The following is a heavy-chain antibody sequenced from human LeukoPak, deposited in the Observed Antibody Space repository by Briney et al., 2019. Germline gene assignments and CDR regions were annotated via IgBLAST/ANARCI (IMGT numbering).Heavy chain of an antibody. Sequence: SETLSLTCTVSGGSIRSTTYYWGWIRQPPGKGLEWIGDISDRGRTYNNPSLKSRVTISVDTSRNQFFLKMSSVTAADTAIYYCARQEYMSGWYEGDYWGQGTLVTVSS. CDR1: GGSIRSTTYY. V-gene: IGHV4-39*01. CDR3: ARQEYMSGWYEGDY. CDR2: ISDRGRT. D-gene: IGHD6-19*01. J-gene: IGHJ4*02.